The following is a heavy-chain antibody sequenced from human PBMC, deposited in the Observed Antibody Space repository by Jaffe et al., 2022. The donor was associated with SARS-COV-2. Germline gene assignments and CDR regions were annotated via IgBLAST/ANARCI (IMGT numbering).Heavy chain of an antibody. J-gene: IGHJ3*02. CDR1: GFTFSSYS. CDR3: ARDRGSGSHGIYDAFDI. V-gene: IGHV3-21*01. Sequence: EVQLVESGGGLVKPGGSLRLSCAASGFTFSSYSMNWVRQAPGKGLEWVSSISSSSSYIYYADSVKGRFTISRDNAKNSLYLQMNSLRAEDTAVYYCARDRGSGSHGIYDAFDIWGQGTMVTVSS. CDR2: ISSSSSYI. D-gene: IGHD3-10*01.